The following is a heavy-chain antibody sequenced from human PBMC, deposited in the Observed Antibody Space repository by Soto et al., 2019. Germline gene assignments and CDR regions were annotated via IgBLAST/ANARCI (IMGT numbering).Heavy chain of an antibody. CDR3: AKDLLRDIVVIPAATGYYYYGMDV. D-gene: IGHD2-2*01. CDR2: ISYDGSNK. V-gene: IGHV3-30*18. J-gene: IGHJ6*02. Sequence: GGSLRLSCAASGFTFSSSVMHWVRQAPGKGLEWVAVISYDGSNKYYADAVKGRFTISRDNSKSTLYLQMNSLRAEDTAVYYCAKDLLRDIVVIPAATGYYYYGMDVWGQGTTVTVSS. CDR1: GFTFSSSV.